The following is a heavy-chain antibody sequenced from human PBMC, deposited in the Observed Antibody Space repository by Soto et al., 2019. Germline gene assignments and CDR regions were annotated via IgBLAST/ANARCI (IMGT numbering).Heavy chain of an antibody. CDR1: GGTFSRYA. Sequence: SLQASCKASGGTFSRYAISWVRQAPGQGLEWMGGIIPIFGTANYAQKFQGRVTITADESTSTAYMELSSLRSEDTAVYYCARVTYDALMTAKYYYYYGMDVWGQGTTVTVSS. CDR3: ARVTYDALMTAKYYYYYGMDV. D-gene: IGHD3-3*01. J-gene: IGHJ6*02. CDR2: IIPIFGTA. V-gene: IGHV1-69*13.